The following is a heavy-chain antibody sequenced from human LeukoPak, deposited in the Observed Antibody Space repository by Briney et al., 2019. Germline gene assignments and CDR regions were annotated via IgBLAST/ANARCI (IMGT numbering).Heavy chain of an antibody. CDR1: GVSISSYY. CDR2: FYTSGST. CDR3: ATGDYYGSGSSNY. V-gene: IGHV4-4*07. Sequence: SETLSLTCTFSGVSISSYYWSWIRQPAGPGLEWIGRFYTSGSTNYNPSLKSRVTMSVDTSKNQFSLKLSSVTAAGTAVYYCATGDYYGSGSSNYWGQGTLVTVSS. D-gene: IGHD3-10*01. J-gene: IGHJ4*02.